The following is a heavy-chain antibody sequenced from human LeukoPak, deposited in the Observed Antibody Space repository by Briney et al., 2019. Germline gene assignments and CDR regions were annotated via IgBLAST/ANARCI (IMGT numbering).Heavy chain of an antibody. CDR1: GFTFSSYS. CDR3: ARGRWIQLWSSYYYYYMDV. D-gene: IGHD5-18*01. V-gene: IGHV3-21*01. Sequence: GGSLRLSCAASGFTFSSYSMNWVRQAPGKGLEWVSSISSSSSYIYYADSVKGRFTISRDNTKNSLYLQMNSLRAEDTAVYYCARGRWIQLWSSYYYYYMDVWGEGTTVTVSS. CDR2: ISSSSSYI. J-gene: IGHJ6*03.